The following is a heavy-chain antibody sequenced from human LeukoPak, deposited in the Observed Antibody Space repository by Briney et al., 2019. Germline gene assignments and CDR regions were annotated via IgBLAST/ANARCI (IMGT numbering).Heavy chain of an antibody. CDR3: ASGERYCSSTSCYALDY. CDR2: IYYSGST. D-gene: IGHD2-2*01. V-gene: IGHV4-31*03. CDR1: GGSISSGGNY. J-gene: IGHJ4*02. Sequence: SETLSLTCTVSGGSISSGGNYWSWIRQHPGKGLEWIGYIYYSGSTYYNPSLKSRVTISVDTSKNQFSLKLSSVTAADTAVYYCASGERYCSSTSCYALDYWGQGTLVTVSS.